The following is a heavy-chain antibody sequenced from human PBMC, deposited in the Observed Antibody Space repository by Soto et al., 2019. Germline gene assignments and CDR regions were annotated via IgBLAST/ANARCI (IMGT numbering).Heavy chain of an antibody. J-gene: IGHJ6*02. V-gene: IGHV3-11*06. CDR2: ISSSSSYT. D-gene: IGHD2-21*02. CDR1: GFTFSDYY. Sequence: QVQLVESGGGLVKPGGSLRLSCVASGFTFSDYYMSWIRQAPGKGLEWVSYISSSSSYTNYADSVKGRFTISRDNAKNSLYLQMNSLRAEDTAVYYCARSPGPYVVVTAPGGMDVWGQGTTVTVSS. CDR3: ARSPGPYVVVTAPGGMDV.